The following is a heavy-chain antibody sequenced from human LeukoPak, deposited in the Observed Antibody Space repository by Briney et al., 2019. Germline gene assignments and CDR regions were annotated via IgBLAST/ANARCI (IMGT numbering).Heavy chain of an antibody. Sequence: NPSVTLSLTCTVSGGPISSGGYYWSWIRQHPGKGLEWIGYIYYSGSTYYNPSLKSRVTISVDTSKNQFSLKLSSVTATDTAVYYCARSYGGNSLSFDYWGQGTLVTVTS. CDR1: GGPISSGGYY. D-gene: IGHD4-23*01. V-gene: IGHV4-31*03. CDR2: IYYSGST. CDR3: ARSYGGNSLSFDY. J-gene: IGHJ4*02.